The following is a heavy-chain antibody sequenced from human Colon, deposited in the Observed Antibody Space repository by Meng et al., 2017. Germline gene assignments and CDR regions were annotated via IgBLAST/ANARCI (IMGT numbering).Heavy chain of an antibody. D-gene: IGHD3-10*01. CDR1: GFTFSSYG. V-gene: IGHV3-74*01. Sequence: GGSLRLSCAVSGFTFSSYGMHWVRQAPGKGLVWVSRSGSDGSSTTYADSVKGRFTISRDSAKNTLFLEMNSLRDEDTAVYYCARASPSFYGSGSYAFDIWGQGTMVTVSS. J-gene: IGHJ3*02. CDR2: SGSDGSST. CDR3: ARASPSFYGSGSYAFDI.